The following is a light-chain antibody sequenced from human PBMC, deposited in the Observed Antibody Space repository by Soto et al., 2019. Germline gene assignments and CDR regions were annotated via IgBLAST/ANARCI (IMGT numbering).Light chain of an antibody. J-gene: IGLJ3*02. V-gene: IGLV1-47*01. CDR3: AAWDDSLSGPWV. CDR2: KSD. Sequence: QAVVTQPPSASGTPGQGVSISCSGSRSNIGSNYVYWYQQLPGTAPKLLIYKSDQRPSGVPDRFSGSKSGTSASLAIRGLRSEDEADYYCAAWDDSLSGPWVFGGGTKLTVL. CDR1: RSNIGSNY.